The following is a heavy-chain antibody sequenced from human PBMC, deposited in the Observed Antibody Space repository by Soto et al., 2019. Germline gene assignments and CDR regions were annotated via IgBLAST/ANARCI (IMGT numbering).Heavy chain of an antibody. CDR1: GGSIRSSSYY. D-gene: IGHD5-12*01. V-gene: IGHV4-39*01. CDR2: IYYSGST. CDR3: ATPGGYSGPPYYFDY. Sequence: SETLSLTCTVSGGSIRSSSYYWGWIRQPPGKGLEWIGSIYYSGSTYYNPSLKSRVTISVDTSKNQFSLKLSSVTAADTAVYYCATPGGYSGPPYYFDYWGQGTLVS. J-gene: IGHJ4*02.